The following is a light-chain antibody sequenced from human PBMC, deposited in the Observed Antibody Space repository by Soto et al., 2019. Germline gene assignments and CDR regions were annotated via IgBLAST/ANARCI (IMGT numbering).Light chain of an antibody. V-gene: IGKV1-5*01. CDR2: DAS. CDR1: QSISSW. J-gene: IGKJ1*01. CDR3: QQYNSYLLT. Sequence: DIQMTQSPSTLSASVGDRVTITCRASQSISSWLAWYQQKPGKAPKPLIYDASSLESGVPSRFSGSGSGTEFTLTISSLQPDDFATYYCQQYNSYLLTFGQGTKVEIK.